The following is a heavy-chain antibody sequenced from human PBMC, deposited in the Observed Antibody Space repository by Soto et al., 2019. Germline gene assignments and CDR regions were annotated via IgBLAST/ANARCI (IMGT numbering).Heavy chain of an antibody. CDR3: ARARILLTFGGVYFDY. CDR1: GASGGGGGYY. Sequence: SETLSLTCPVSGASGGGGGYYWLWLRQYAGKGLEWIGYIYHRGSTNYNPSLKSRVTISVDTSKNQFSLKLSSVTAADTAVYYCARARILLTFGGVYFDYSGQATLVTVSS. J-gene: IGHJ4*02. D-gene: IGHD3-16*01. CDR2: IYHRGST. V-gene: IGHV4-61*08.